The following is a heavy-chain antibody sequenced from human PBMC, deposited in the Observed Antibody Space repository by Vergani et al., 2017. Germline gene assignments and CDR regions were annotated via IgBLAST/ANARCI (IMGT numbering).Heavy chain of an antibody. CDR1: EFTFGNAW. Sequence: EVQLVESGGGLVQPGGSLRLSCAASEFTFGNAWMSWVRQAPGKGLEWVGRITSKTDGETTDYAAPVKGRFTISRDDSKSIAYLQMNSLKTEDTAVYYCAQCANSVPRLPVYWGQGALVAVSS. V-gene: IGHV3-15*01. CDR3: AQCANSVPRLPVY. J-gene: IGHJ4*02. D-gene: IGHD5/OR15-5a*01. CDR2: ITSKTDGETT.